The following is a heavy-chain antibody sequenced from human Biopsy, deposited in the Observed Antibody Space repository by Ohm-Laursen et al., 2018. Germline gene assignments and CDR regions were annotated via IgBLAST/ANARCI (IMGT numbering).Heavy chain of an antibody. CDR2: IYYTGKT. CDR1: GGSMSDHY. D-gene: IGHD6-19*01. V-gene: IGHV4-59*11. Sequence: GTLSLTCIVSGGSMSDHYWSWLRQTPGKGLEWLGYIYYTGKTTYNPSLESRITISVDTSKNKFSLQLDSMTAADTAVYYYGRVWLWRGYGMDVWGQGTTVTVSS. J-gene: IGHJ6*02. CDR3: GRVWLWRGYGMDV.